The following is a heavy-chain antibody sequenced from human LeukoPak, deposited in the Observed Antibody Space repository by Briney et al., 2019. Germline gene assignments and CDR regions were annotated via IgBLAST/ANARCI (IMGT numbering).Heavy chain of an antibody. CDR3: AMAPIVVVTASYFDY. V-gene: IGHV3-23*01. D-gene: IGHD2-21*02. J-gene: IGHJ4*02. Sequence: PGGSLRLSCAASGFTFSSYAMSWVRQAPGKGLEWVSAISGSGGSTYYADSVKGRFTISRDNSKNTLYLQMNSLRAEDTAVYYCAMAPIVVVTASYFDYWGLGTLVTVSS. CDR2: ISGSGGST. CDR1: GFTFSSYA.